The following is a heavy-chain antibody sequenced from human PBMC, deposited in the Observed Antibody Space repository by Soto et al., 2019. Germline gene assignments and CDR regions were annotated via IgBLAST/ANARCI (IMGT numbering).Heavy chain of an antibody. V-gene: IGHV1-8*01. J-gene: IGHJ6*03. CDR3: ARFPGYYYYYYMDV. Sequence: ASVKVSCKASGYTFTIYDINWVRQATGQGLEWMGWMNPNSGNTGYAQKFQGRVTMTRNTSISTAYMELSSLRSEDTAVYYCARFPGYYYYYYMDVWGKGTTVTVSS. CDR2: MNPNSGNT. CDR1: GYTFTIYD.